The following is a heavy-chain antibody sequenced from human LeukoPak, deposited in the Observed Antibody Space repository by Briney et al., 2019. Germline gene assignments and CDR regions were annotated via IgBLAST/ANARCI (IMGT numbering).Heavy chain of an antibody. CDR3: ATYNWNDYYFDY. V-gene: IGHV5-51*01. J-gene: IGHJ4*02. Sequence: ASVKVSCKASGYTFTSYWIGWVRQMPGKGLEWMGIIYPGDSDTRYSPSFQGQVTISADKSISTAYLQWSSLKASDTAMYYCATYNWNDYYFDYWGPGTLVTVSS. D-gene: IGHD1-20*01. CDR2: IYPGDSDT. CDR1: GYTFTSYW.